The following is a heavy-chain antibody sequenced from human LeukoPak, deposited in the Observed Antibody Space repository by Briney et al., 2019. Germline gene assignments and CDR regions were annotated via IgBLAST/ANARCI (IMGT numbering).Heavy chain of an antibody. D-gene: IGHD6-19*01. CDR1: GGSVTSRSYY. CDR2: FFYTESP. CDR3: VKTGSGWFFDH. Sequence: SETLSLTCTVSGGSVTSRSYYWGWIRQTPGEGLEWIGSFFYTESPFYHPSLKNRVTMSVDTSKNQFSLKLSSATAADTAVYFCVKTGSGWFFDHWGQGTLVTVSS. J-gene: IGHJ4*02. V-gene: IGHV4-39*01.